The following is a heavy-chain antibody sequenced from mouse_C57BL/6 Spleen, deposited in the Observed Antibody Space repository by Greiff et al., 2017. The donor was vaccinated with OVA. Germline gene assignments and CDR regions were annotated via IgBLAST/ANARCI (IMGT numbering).Heavy chain of an antibody. Sequence: VQLVESGAELVRPGASVTLSCKASGYTFTDYEMHWVKQTPVHGLEWIGAIDPETGGTAYNQKFKGKAILTADKSSSTAYMELRSLTSEDSAVYYCTITTVVEGNYFDDWGQGTTLTVSS. V-gene: IGHV1-15*01. CDR1: GYTFTDYE. D-gene: IGHD1-1*01. CDR3: TITTVVEGNYFDD. J-gene: IGHJ2*01. CDR2: IDPETGGT.